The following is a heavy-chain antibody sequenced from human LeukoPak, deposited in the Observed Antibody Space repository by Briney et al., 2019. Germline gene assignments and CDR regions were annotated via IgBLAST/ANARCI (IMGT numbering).Heavy chain of an antibody. CDR3: AKSAQYSSAWFTGSFDY. Sequence: ASVKVSCKASGYTFTSYGFSWVRQAPGQGLQWVGWINPNSGDTHYAQMFQGRVTMTRDTSINTAYMELRRVRSDDTAVYYCAKSAQYSSAWFTGSFDYWGQGTLVTDSS. V-gene: IGHV1-2*02. CDR2: INPNSGDT. J-gene: IGHJ4*02. D-gene: IGHD6-13*01. CDR1: GYTFTSYG.